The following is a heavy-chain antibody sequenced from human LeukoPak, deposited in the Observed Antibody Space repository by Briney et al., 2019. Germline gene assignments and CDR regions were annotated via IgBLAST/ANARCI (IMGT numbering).Heavy chain of an antibody. V-gene: IGHV4-59*01. J-gene: IGHJ4*02. Sequence: PSETLSLTCTVAGGSISSYYWSGIRQPPGKGLEWIGYIYYSGSTNYNPSLKSRVTISVDTSKNQFSLKLSSVTAADTAVYYCASYSGYDKTFDYWGQGTLVTVSS. CDR1: GGSISSYY. CDR2: IYYSGST. D-gene: IGHD5-12*01. CDR3: ASYSGYDKTFDY.